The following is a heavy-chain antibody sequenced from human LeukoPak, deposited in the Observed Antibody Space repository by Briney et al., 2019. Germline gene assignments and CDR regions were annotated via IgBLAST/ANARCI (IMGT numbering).Heavy chain of an antibody. CDR3: ARDYYDSSGYYYYFDY. Sequence: SGTLSLTCAVSGGSISSSNWWSWVRQPPGKGLEWIGEIYHSGSTNYNPSLKSRVTISVDKSKNQFSLKLSSVTAADTAVYYCARDYYDSSGYYYYFDYWGQGTLVTISS. CDR2: IYHSGST. V-gene: IGHV4-4*02. J-gene: IGHJ4*02. D-gene: IGHD3-22*01. CDR1: GGSISSSNW.